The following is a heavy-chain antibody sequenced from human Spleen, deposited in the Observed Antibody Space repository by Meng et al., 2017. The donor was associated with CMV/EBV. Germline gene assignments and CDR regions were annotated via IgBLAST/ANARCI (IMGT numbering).Heavy chain of an antibody. CDR2: IYYRGST. V-gene: IGHV4-39*01. J-gene: IGHJ5*02. Sequence: SETLSLTCTVSGGSISSSSYYWGWIRQPPGKGLEWIGSIYYRGSTYYNPSLKSRVTISVDTSKNQFSLKLRSVTAADTAVYYCARGEGVPAATNWFDPWGQGTLVTVSS. CDR1: GGSISSSSYY. CDR3: ARGEGVPAATNWFDP. D-gene: IGHD2-2*01.